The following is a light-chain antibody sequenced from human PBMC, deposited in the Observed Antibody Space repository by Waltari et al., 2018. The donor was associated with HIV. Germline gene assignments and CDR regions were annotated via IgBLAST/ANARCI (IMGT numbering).Light chain of an antibody. Sequence: QSALTQPPSASGSPGQSVTLDCTGASSALGVYKSVSWYQQRPGKAPKVLISEVSKRSSGVPNRFSGSTSGNTASLTVSGLQADDEAEYFCSFYGGSNILVFGGGTKLTVL. CDR3: SFYGGSNILV. CDR1: SSALGVYKS. CDR2: EVS. V-gene: IGLV2-8*01. J-gene: IGLJ2*01.